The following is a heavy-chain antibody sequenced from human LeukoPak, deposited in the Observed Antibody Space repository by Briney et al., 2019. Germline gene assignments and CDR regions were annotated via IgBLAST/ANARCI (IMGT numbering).Heavy chain of an antibody. CDR3: ARQYYSDPFDY. D-gene: IGHD4-17*01. J-gene: IGHJ4*02. CDR2: IDSSGST. V-gene: IGHV4-59*01. CDR1: GAFISSYY. Sequence: PSETLSLTCTVSGAFISSYYWSGIRQPPGKGLEWIGYIDSSGSTNYNPSLKSRVSISVDTSKNQFSLKLSSVTAADTAVYYCARQYYSDPFDYWGQGTLVTVSS.